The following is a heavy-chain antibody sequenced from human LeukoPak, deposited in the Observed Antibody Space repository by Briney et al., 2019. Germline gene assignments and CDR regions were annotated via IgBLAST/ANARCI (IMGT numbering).Heavy chain of an antibody. CDR1: GFTFSSYG. J-gene: IGHJ4*02. CDR3: AKEQNDFWSGYYIDY. D-gene: IGHD3-3*01. Sequence: GGSLRLPCAASGFTFSSYGMHRVRQAPGKGLEWVAFIRYDGSNKYYADSVKGRFTISRDNSKNTLYLQMNSLRAEDTAVYYCAKEQNDFWSGYYIDYWGQGTLVTVSS. CDR2: IRYDGSNK. V-gene: IGHV3-30*02.